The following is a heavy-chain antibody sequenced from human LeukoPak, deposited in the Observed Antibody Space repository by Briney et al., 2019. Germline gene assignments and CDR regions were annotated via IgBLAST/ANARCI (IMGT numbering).Heavy chain of an antibody. Sequence: GGSLRLSCAASGFTFSNAWMSWVRQAPGKGLEWGGRIKSKTDGGTTDYAAPVKGRFTISRDDSKNTLYLQMNSLKTEDTAVYYCTTVGATTDYWGQGTLVTVSS. CDR2: IKSKTDGGTT. V-gene: IGHV3-15*01. CDR1: GFTFSNAW. D-gene: IGHD1-26*01. J-gene: IGHJ4*02. CDR3: TTVGATTDY.